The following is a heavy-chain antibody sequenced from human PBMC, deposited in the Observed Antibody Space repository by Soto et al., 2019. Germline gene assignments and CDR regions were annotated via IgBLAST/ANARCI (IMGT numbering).Heavy chain of an antibody. J-gene: IGHJ6*03. CDR3: ARKAGLHNYYYLDV. CDR2: MNPDNGNT. Sequence: QVQLEQSGAEVRKPGASVKVSCKTSGYTFTDFDINWVRQAPGQGLEWMGWMNPDNGNTGYAQSFQGRISMTGNTSLSTVYMELSSLRSDDTAVYFCARKAGLHNYYYLDVWDKGTTVTVAS. CDR1: GYTFTDFD. V-gene: IGHV1-8*01. D-gene: IGHD6-19*01.